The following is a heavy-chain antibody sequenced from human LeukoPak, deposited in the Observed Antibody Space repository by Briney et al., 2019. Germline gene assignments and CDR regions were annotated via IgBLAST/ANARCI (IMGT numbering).Heavy chain of an antibody. J-gene: IGHJ4*02. CDR2: IKQDGSEK. D-gene: IGHD2-2*01. V-gene: IGHV3-7*04. CDR3: ARVSAYFDY. Sequence: GESLKISCAASGFTFTSYWMSWVRQAPGKGLEWLANIKQDGSEKYYVDSVKGRFTISRDNAKNSLYLQMNSLRAEDTAVYYCARVSAYFDYWGQGTLVTVSS. CDR1: GFTFTSYW.